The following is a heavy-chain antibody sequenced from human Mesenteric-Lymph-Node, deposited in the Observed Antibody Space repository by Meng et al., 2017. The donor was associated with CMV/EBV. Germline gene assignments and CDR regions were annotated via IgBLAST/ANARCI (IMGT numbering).Heavy chain of an antibody. J-gene: IGHJ3*01. CDR2: ISTTSAFI. D-gene: IGHD2-2*02. CDR3: ARLYTTTFGHAFDF. CDR1: GFTFSDYN. Sequence: GGSLRLSCAASGFTFSDYNVNWVRQAPGKGLEWISYISTTSAFIYYADSVKGRFTVSRDNAKNSLYLQMNSLRAEDTAVYYCARLYTTTFGHAFDFWGQGTMVTVSS. V-gene: IGHV3-21*05.